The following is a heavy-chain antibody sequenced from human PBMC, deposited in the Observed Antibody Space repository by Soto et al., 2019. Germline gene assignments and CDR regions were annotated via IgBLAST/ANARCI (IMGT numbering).Heavy chain of an antibody. Sequence: GGSLRLSCAASGFTFDDYAMHWVRQAPGKGLEWVSGISWNSGSIGYADSVKGRFTISRDNSKNTLYLQMNSLRAEDTAVYYCARGSLPPFDYWGQGTLVTVSS. V-gene: IGHV3-9*01. CDR2: ISWNSGSI. CDR1: GFTFDDYA. J-gene: IGHJ4*02. CDR3: ARGSLPPFDY.